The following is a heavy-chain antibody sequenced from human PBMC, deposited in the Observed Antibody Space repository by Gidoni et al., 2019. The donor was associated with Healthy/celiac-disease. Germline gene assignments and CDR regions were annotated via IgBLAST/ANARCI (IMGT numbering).Heavy chain of an antibody. CDR3: ARTLRRGYCSSTSCPRWTNWYFDL. D-gene: IGHD2-2*01. CDR1: GGSFSGYY. CDR2: INHSGST. J-gene: IGHJ2*01. V-gene: IGHV4-34*01. Sequence: QVQLQQWGAGLLKPSETLSLTCAVYGGSFSGYYWSWIRQPPGKGLEWIGEINHSGSTNYNPSLKSRVTISVDTSKNQFSLKLSSVTAADTAVYYCARTLRRGYCSSTSCPRWTNWYFDLWGRGTLVTVSS.